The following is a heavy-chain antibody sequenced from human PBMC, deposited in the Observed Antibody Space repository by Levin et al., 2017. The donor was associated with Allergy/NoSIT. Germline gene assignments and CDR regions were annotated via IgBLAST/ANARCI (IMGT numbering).Heavy chain of an antibody. V-gene: IGHV2-26*01. CDR3: ARIQTDDYVWGSDRYFDY. J-gene: IGHJ4*02. CDR1: GFSLSNGRMG. Sequence: SGPTLVKPTETLTLTCTVSGFSLSNGRMGVSWIRQPPGKALEWLAHIFSNDEKSYSTSLKSRLTISKDTSKSQVVLTMTNMDPVDTATYFCARIQTDDYVWGSDRYFDYWGQGTLVTVSS. CDR2: IFSNDEK. D-gene: IGHD3-16*02.